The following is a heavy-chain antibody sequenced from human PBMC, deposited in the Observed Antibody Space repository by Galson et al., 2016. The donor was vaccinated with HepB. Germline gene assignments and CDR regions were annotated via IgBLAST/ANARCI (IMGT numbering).Heavy chain of an antibody. D-gene: IGHD1-14*01. CDR1: GFTFTTYS. Sequence: SLRLSCAASGFTFTTYSMDWVRQAPGKGLEWVSFISTDSDTIYYADSVKGRFTISRDSAKNSLYLQMDSLRDEDTAMYYCARGWRHNSFDMWGQGTMVTVSS. CDR2: ISTDSDTI. J-gene: IGHJ3*02. CDR3: ARGWRHNSFDM. V-gene: IGHV3-48*02.